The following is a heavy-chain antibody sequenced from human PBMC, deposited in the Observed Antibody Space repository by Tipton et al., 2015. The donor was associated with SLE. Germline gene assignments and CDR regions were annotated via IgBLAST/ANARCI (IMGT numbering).Heavy chain of an antibody. Sequence: TLSLTCTISGASINTYFWSWIRQPPGKGLEWIGNIFYTGSTSYNPSLKSRVTISVDTSKNQFSLKLSSVTAADTAVYYCARAILTGYYFFDYWGQGTLVTASS. CDR3: ARAILTGYYFFDY. CDR2: IFYTGST. CDR1: GASINTYF. D-gene: IGHD3-9*01. J-gene: IGHJ4*02. V-gene: IGHV4-59*01.